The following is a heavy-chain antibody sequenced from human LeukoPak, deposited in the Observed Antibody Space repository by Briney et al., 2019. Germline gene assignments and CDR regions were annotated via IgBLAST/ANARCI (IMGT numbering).Heavy chain of an antibody. J-gene: IGHJ6*04. D-gene: IGHD3-10*02. CDR2: ISSCGSTI. CDR1: GFTFSSYE. CDR3: AELGITMIGGV. Sequence: GGSLRLFCAASGFTFSSYEMNWVRQAPGKGLEGVSYISSCGSTIYYADSVKGRFTISRDNAKNSLYLQMNSLRAEDTAVYYCAELGITMIGGVWGKGTPVTISS. V-gene: IGHV3-48*03.